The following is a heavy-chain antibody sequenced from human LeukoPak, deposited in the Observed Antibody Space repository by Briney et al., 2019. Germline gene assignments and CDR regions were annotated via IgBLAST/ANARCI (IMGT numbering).Heavy chain of an antibody. CDR2: ISYDGSNK. Sequence: GGSLRLSCAASGFTFSSYAMHWVRQAPGKGLEWVAVISYDGSNKYYADSVKGRFTISRDNSKNTLYLQMNTLRAEDTAIYYCASRNYYDSGSYGIDYWGQGTLVTVSS. CDR3: ASRNYYDSGSYGIDY. V-gene: IGHV3-30*04. J-gene: IGHJ4*02. CDR1: GFTFSSYA. D-gene: IGHD3-22*01.